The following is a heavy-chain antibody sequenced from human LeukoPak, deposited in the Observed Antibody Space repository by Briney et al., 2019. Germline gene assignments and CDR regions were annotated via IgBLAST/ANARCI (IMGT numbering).Heavy chain of an antibody. D-gene: IGHD4-17*01. J-gene: IGHJ5*02. Sequence: SETLSLTCTVSGGSISSYYWSWIRQPPGKGLEWIGYIYYSGSTNYNPSLKSRVTISVDTSKNQFSLKLSSVTAADTAVYYCARDSFYGDNPVGFDPWGQGTLVTVSS. CDR2: IYYSGST. CDR1: GGSISSYY. CDR3: ARDSFYGDNPVGFDP. V-gene: IGHV4-59*12.